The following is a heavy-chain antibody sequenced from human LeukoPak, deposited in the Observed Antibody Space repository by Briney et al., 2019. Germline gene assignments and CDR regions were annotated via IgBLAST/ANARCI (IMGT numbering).Heavy chain of an antibody. D-gene: IGHD3-22*01. Sequence: ASVKVSCKASGYTFTGYYMHSVRQAPGQGREWMGRINPNSGGTNYAQKFQGRVTMTRDTSISTAYMELSRLRSDDTAVYYCATYYYDSSGYPPYYYYMDVWGKGTTVTVSS. CDR1: GYTFTGYY. CDR3: ATYYYDSSGYPPYYYYMDV. V-gene: IGHV1-2*06. J-gene: IGHJ6*03. CDR2: INPNSGGT.